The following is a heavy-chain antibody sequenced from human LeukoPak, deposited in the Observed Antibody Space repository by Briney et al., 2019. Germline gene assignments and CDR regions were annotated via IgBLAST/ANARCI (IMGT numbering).Heavy chain of an antibody. V-gene: IGHV3-23*01. J-gene: IGHJ4*02. CDR2: ISGSGGST. CDR3: AKDKFDSSGYRVLFDY. CDR1: GFTFSSYW. Sequence: HPGGSLRLSCAASGFTFSSYWMSWVRQAPGKGLEWVSAISGSGGSTYYADSVKGRFTISRDNSKNTLYLQMNSLRAEDTAVYYCAKDKFDSSGYRVLFDYWGQGTLVTVSS. D-gene: IGHD3-22*01.